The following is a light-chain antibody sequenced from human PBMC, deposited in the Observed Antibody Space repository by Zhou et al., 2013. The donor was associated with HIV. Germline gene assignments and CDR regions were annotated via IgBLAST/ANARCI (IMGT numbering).Light chain of an antibody. CDR2: DVS. Sequence: AIQLTQSPSSLSASVGDRVTISCRASQGISSALAWYQQKPGKAPKLLIYDVSTLESGVPSRFSGSGSGIDFTLTISSLQPEDFATYYCQQFNSYPITFGQGTRLEIE. CDR3: QQFNSYPIT. V-gene: IGKV1-13*02. CDR1: QGISSA. J-gene: IGKJ5*01.